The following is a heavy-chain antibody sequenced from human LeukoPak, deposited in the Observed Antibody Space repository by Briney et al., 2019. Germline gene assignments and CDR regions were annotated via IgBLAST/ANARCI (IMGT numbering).Heavy chain of an antibody. V-gene: IGHV3-30*18. CDR3: AKGTMVYAII. D-gene: IGHD2-8*01. CDR2: ISNDATKK. CDR1: GFTFSTYA. Sequence: GRSLRLSCAASGFTFSTYAMHWVRQAPGKGLEWVAVISNDATKKYYADSVKGRSTISRDNSENTLYLQMNSLRAEDTAVYYCAKGTMVYAIIWGQGTLVTVSS. J-gene: IGHJ4*02.